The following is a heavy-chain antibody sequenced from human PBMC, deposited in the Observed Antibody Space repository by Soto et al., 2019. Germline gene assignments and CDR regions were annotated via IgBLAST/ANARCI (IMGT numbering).Heavy chain of an antibody. CDR2: IIPVFGTA. J-gene: IGHJ6*02. V-gene: IGHV1-69*13. D-gene: IGHD4-17*01. CDR3: SRGDATKIVVTTYYGMDV. CDR1: GGTLRNYG. Sequence: ASVKVSCTASGGTLRNYGISWVRQAPGQGLEWMGGIIPVFGTANYAQKFQGRVTITADESTSTVYMDVTSLRSEDTAVYYCSRGDATKIVVTTYYGMDVWGQGTTVTVSS.